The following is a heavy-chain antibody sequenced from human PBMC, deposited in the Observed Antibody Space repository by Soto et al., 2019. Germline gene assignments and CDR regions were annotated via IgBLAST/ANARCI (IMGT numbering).Heavy chain of an antibody. Sequence: SETLSLTCAVYGGSFSGYYWTWIRQPPGTGLEWIGEINHSGSTNYNPSLKSRVTISVDTSKNQFSLKLSSVTAADTAVYYCARAGTTMVRGVISGWFDPWGQGTLVTVSS. CDR2: INHSGST. CDR3: ARAGTTMVRGVISGWFDP. J-gene: IGHJ5*02. V-gene: IGHV4-34*01. D-gene: IGHD3-10*01. CDR1: GGSFSGYY.